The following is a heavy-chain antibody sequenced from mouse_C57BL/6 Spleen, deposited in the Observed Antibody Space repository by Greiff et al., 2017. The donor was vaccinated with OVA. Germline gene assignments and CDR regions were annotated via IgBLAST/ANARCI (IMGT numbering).Heavy chain of an antibody. V-gene: IGHV1-15*01. Sequence: QVQLQQSGAELVRPGASVTLSCKASGYTFTDYEMHWVKQTPVHGLEWIGAIDPETGGTAYNQKFKGKAILAADKSSSTAYMGLRSLTSEDSAVYYRTIHGISAWFAYWGQGTLVTVS. J-gene: IGHJ3*01. CDR3: TIHGISAWFAY. CDR2: IDPETGGT. D-gene: IGHD1-3*01. CDR1: GYTFTDYE.